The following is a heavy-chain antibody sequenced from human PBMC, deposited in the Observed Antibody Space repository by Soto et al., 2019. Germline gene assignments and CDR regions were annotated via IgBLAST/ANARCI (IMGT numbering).Heavy chain of an antibody. V-gene: IGHV3-30-3*01. D-gene: IGHD1-7*01. Sequence: QVQLVESGGGVVQPGRSLRLSCAASGFSFSISPMHWVRQAPGKGPEWVALISYDGTNKFYADSVKGRFTISRDNSKSSFYLQVNSLRPEDGSVYYCARDPKTPGAHPWAFNYSDPWGQGPLATVPS. CDR1: GFSFSISP. J-gene: IGHJ5*02. CDR3: ARDPKTPGAHPWAFNYSDP. CDR2: ISYDGTNK.